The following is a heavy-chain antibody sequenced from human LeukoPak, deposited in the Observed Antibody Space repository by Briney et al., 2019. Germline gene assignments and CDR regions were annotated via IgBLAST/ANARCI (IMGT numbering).Heavy chain of an antibody. D-gene: IGHD3-22*01. CDR2: IYHSGST. Sequence: PSETLSLTCAVSGGSISSSNWWSWVRQPPGKGLEWIGEIYHSGSTNYNPSLKSRVTISADKSKNQFSLKLKSVTAADTAVYYCTRVGDSSGYSSFFDYWGQGTLVTVSS. CDR3: TRVGDSSGYSSFFDY. J-gene: IGHJ4*02. V-gene: IGHV4-4*02. CDR1: GGSISSSNW.